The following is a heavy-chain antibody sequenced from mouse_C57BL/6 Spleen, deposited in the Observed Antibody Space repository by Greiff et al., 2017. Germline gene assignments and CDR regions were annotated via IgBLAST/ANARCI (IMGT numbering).Heavy chain of an antibody. CDR1: GFSLTSYG. D-gene: IGHD1-1*01. J-gene: IGHJ4*01. Sequence: QVQLKQSGPGLVQPSQSLSITCTVSGFSLTSYGVHWVRQSPGKGLEWLGVIWSGGSTDYNAAFISRLSIIKDNSKSQVFFKMNSLQADDTAIYYCAINPSYYGSSRYYAMDYWGQGTSVTVSS. V-gene: IGHV2-2*01. CDR2: IWSGGST. CDR3: AINPSYYGSSRYYAMDY.